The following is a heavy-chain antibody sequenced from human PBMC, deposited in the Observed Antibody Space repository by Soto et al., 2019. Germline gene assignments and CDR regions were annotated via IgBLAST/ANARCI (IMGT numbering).Heavy chain of an antibody. Sequence: ASVKVACKASGYTLSRYAMDWVRQAPGQRLEWMGWINAGNGNTKYSQKFQGRVTITRDTSASTAYMELSSLRSEDTAVYYCARVRYSSSWSYYYYGMDVWGQGTTVTVSS. D-gene: IGHD6-13*01. CDR3: ARVRYSSSWSYYYYGMDV. CDR2: INAGNGNT. CDR1: GYTLSRYA. J-gene: IGHJ6*02. V-gene: IGHV1-3*01.